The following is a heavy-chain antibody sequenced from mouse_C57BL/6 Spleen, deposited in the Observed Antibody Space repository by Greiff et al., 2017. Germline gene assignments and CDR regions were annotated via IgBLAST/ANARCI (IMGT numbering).Heavy chain of an antibody. V-gene: IGHV1-18*01. D-gene: IGHD1-1*01. CDR1: GYTFTDYN. CDR3: ARSDYYGSSIYAMDY. CDR2: INPNNGGT. J-gene: IGHJ4*01. Sequence: VQLQQSGPELVKPGASVKIPCKASGYTFTDYNMDWVKQSHGKSLEWIGDINPNNGGTIYNQKFKGKATLTVDKSSSTAYMELRSLTSEDTAVYYCARSDYYGSSIYAMDYWGQGTSVTVSS.